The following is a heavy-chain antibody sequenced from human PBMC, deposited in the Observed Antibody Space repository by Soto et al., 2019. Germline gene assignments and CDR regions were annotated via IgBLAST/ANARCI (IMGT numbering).Heavy chain of an antibody. D-gene: IGHD3-22*01. V-gene: IGHV1-69*06. J-gene: IGHJ2*01. CDR3: ASTKYDSSAYYYWYLGL. CDR1: GDTFKNYA. Sequence: QVQLVQSGAEVKKPGSSVKVSCKASGDTFKNYAISWVRLAPGQGLEWMGGINPAFAPASYAQKFQGRVTITADTSANTVYLELSSLRSEDTAVYYCASTKYDSSAYYYWYLGLWGRGTLVTVSS. CDR2: INPAFAPA.